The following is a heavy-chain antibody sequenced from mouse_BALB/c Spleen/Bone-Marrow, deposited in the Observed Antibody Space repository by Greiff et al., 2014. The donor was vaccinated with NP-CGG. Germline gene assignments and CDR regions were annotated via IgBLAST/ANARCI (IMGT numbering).Heavy chain of an antibody. J-gene: IGHJ4*01. V-gene: IGHV1-7*01. D-gene: IGHD2-1*01. CDR2: INPSTGYT. CDR3: ARPYGNYYLDY. CDR1: GYTFTSYW. Sequence: VKLMESGAELAKPGASVKMSCKASGYTFTSYWMHWVKQRPGQGLEWIGYINPSTGYTEYNQKFKDKATLTADKSSSTAYMQLSSLTSEDSAVYYCARPYGNYYLDYWGQGTSVTVSS.